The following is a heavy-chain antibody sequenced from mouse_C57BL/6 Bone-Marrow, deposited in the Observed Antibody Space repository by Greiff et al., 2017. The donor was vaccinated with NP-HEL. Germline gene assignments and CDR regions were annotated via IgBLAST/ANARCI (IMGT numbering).Heavy chain of an antibody. CDR1: GYTFTSYG. D-gene: IGHD1-1*01. CDR2: IYPRSGNT. CDR3: ARRGNYGSSHWYFDV. J-gene: IGHJ1*03. Sequence: LQESGAELARPGASVKLSCKASGYTFTSYGISWVKQRTGQGLEWIGEIYPRSGNTYYNEKFKGKATLTADKSSSTAYMELRSLTSEDSAVYFCARRGNYGSSHWYFDVWGTGTTVTVSS. V-gene: IGHV1-81*01.